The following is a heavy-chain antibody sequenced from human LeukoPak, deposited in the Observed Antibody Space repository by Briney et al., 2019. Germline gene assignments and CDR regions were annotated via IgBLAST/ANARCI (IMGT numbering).Heavy chain of an antibody. J-gene: IGHJ4*02. Sequence: PSETLSLTCTVSGGSISSSSYYWGWIRQPPGKGLEWIGSIYYSGSTYYNPSLKSRVTIPVDTSKNQFSLKLSSVTAADTAVYYCARRGYYGSGSYFDYWGQGTLVTVSS. D-gene: IGHD3-10*01. CDR1: GGSISSSSYY. CDR3: ARRGYYGSGSYFDY. V-gene: IGHV4-39*01. CDR2: IYYSGST.